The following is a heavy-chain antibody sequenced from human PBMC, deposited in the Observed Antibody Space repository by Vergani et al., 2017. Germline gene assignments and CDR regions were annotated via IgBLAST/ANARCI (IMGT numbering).Heavy chain of an antibody. CDR3: ARSQGDYWYFDL. CDR1: GYSIGSGFY. D-gene: IGHD2-21*01. J-gene: IGHJ2*01. Sequence: QVQMQESGPGLVKPSETLSLTCSVSGYSIGSGFYWAWIRQSPGEGLQWLTSIHNRGKTYHNPSLKSRVSVSLDTSKNRFSLNLTSVTATDTAVYYCARSQGDYWYFDLGGPGSLVTVSS. CDR2: IHNRGKT. V-gene: IGHV4-38-2*01.